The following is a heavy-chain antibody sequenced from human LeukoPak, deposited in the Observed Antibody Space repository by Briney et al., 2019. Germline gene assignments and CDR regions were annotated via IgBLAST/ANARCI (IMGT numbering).Heavy chain of an antibody. V-gene: IGHV4-34*01. CDR3: ARALTISYYMDV. Sequence: SETLSLTCAVYGGTFSGYYWSWIRQPPGKRLEWVGESNDSGGTNYNPSLKSRVTISVDTSKNQFSLKLSSVTAADTAVYYCARALTISYYMDVWGKGTTVTVSS. CDR1: GGTFSGYY. J-gene: IGHJ6*03. D-gene: IGHD3-3*01. CDR2: SNDSGGT.